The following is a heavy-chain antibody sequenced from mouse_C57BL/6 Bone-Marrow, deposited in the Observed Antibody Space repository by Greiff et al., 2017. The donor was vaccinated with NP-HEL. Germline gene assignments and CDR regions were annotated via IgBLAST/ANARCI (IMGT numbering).Heavy chain of an antibody. Sequence: VKLLESGPGLVAPSQSLSITCTVSGFSLTSYGVDWVRQPPGKGLEWMGEIWGGGGSTYNSALMSRLSISKDNTKNQVFLKMNSLQTDDTSMYYCAKHVRYSNQPDYYAMDDWGQGTSVTVSS. CDR3: AKHVRYSNQPDYYAMDD. D-gene: IGHD2-5*01. V-gene: IGHV2-9*01. CDR1: GFSLTSYG. CDR2: IWGGGGS. J-gene: IGHJ4*01.